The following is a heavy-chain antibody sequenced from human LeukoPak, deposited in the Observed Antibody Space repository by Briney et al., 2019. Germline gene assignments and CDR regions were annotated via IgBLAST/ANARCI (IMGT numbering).Heavy chain of an antibody. J-gene: IGHJ4*02. V-gene: IGHV1-2*02. D-gene: IGHD1-26*01. Sequence: ASVKVSCKASGYTFTDYYMHWVRQAPGQGLEWMGWINPNSGGTNYAQKFQGRVTMTRDTSISTAYMELSRLRSDDTAVYYCARGYEWELPLYYFDYWGQGTLVTVSS. CDR2: INPNSGGT. CDR3: ARGYEWELPLYYFDY. CDR1: GYTFTDYY.